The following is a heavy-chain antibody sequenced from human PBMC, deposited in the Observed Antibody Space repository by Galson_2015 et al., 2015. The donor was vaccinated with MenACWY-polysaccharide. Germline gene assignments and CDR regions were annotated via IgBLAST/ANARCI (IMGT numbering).Heavy chain of an antibody. J-gene: IGHJ4*02. V-gene: IGHV3-23*01. CDR2: SGSGRNT. CDR1: GFSFSAYG. Sequence: SLRLSCAASGFSFSAYGMSWVRQAPGRGLEWVSGSGSGRNTYYADPVKGRFTISRDNSKNKLYLQMHDLRAEDTAVYYCVKAHETSGWNRGPGYWGQGTLVTVSS. CDR3: VKAHETSGWNRGPGY. D-gene: IGHD1-1*01.